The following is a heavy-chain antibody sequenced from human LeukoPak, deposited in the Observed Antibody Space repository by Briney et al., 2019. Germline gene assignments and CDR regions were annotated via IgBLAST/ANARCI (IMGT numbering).Heavy chain of an antibody. CDR1: GFTFSSYA. V-gene: IGHV3-23*01. J-gene: IGHJ4*02. D-gene: IGHD6-13*01. CDR3: ARGDSSSWYPMVYYFDY. CDR2: ISGSGGST. Sequence: PGGSLRLSCAASGFTFSSYAMSWVRQAPGKGLEWVSAISGSGGSTYYADSVKGRFTISRDNAKNSLYLQMNSLRAEDTAVYYCARGDSSSWYPMVYYFDYWGQGTLVTVSS.